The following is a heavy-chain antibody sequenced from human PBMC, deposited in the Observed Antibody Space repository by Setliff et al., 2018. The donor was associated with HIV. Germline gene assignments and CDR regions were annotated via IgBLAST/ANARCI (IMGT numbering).Heavy chain of an antibody. J-gene: IGHJ4*01. V-gene: IGHV4-59*03. CDR1: GGSISTYY. D-gene: IGHD3-16*01. Sequence: SETLSLTCTVSGGSISTYYWSWIRQPPGKGLEWIGYISYSGSTNYNPSLKSRVTLSVNTSTHTGYMQLDNLKSEDTAMYFCAAGPFNWGQYFWGHGTLVTVSS. CDR2: ISYSGST. CDR3: AAGPFNWGQYF.